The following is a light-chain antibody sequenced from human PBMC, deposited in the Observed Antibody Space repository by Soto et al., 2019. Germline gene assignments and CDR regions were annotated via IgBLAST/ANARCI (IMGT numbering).Light chain of an antibody. CDR2: GAS. Sequence: DIVLTQSPGTLSLSPGERATLSCRASQTVSSNNLAWYQQKRGQAPRLLIYGASSRAAAIPDRFRGSGSGTDFTLIISSLAPEDFAVYYCQQYGSSPFTFGPGTKVDI. J-gene: IGKJ3*01. CDR3: QQYGSSPFT. CDR1: QTVSSNN. V-gene: IGKV3-20*01.